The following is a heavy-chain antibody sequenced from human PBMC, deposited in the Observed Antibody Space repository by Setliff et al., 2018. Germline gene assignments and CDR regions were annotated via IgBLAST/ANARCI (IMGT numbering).Heavy chain of an antibody. CDR1: GYSFTDYW. J-gene: IGHJ5*02. CDR3: ARRGERFFNWFDP. V-gene: IGHV5-51*01. CDR2: ICPGNADT. D-gene: IGHD2-21*01. Sequence: GESLKISCKGSGYSFTDYWIAWVRQTPGKGLEWMGTICPGNADTRYSPSFQGQVTISTDTSINTAFLQWNNLKASDTAVYYCARRGERFFNWFDPWGQGTLVTVSS.